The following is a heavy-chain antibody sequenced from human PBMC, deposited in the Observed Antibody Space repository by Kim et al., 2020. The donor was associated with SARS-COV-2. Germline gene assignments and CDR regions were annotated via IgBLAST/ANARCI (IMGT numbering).Heavy chain of an antibody. CDR2: IYSGGET. CDR3: AKTGMGMAGHGVAFDI. CDR1: GFTVNNNY. J-gene: IGHJ3*02. V-gene: IGHV3-53*01. D-gene: IGHD6-19*01. Sequence: GGSLRLSCAASGFTVNNNYMNWVRQAPGKGLEWVSGIYSGGETNYADSAKGRLTISRDDTKNKLFLHQSSLRADDTALYYCAKTGMGMAGHGVAFDIWG.